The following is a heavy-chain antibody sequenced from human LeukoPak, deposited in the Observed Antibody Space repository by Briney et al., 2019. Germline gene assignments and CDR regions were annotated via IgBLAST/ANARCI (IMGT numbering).Heavy chain of an antibody. J-gene: IGHJ4*02. Sequence: GGSLRLSCAASGFTFSSYSMNWVRQAPGKGLEWVSSISSSSSYIYYADSVKGRFTISRDNAKNSLYLQMNSLRAEDTAVYYCARAMTPAEYYFDYWGQGTLVTVSS. D-gene: IGHD3-22*01. CDR3: ARAMTPAEYYFDY. CDR2: ISSSSSYI. V-gene: IGHV3-21*01. CDR1: GFTFSSYS.